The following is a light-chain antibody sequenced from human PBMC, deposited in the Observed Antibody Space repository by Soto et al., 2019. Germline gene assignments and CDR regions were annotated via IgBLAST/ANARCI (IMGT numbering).Light chain of an antibody. V-gene: IGLV2-14*01. CDR1: SSDVGGYNY. J-gene: IGLJ2*01. CDR2: EVS. CDR3: TSYTRSRNLL. Sequence: QSALTQPASVSGSPGQSITISCTGTSSDVGGYNYVSWYQQHPDKAPKLIIFEVSHRPSGVSNRFSGSKSSNTASLTISGLQAEDEADYYCTSYTRSRNLLFGGGTKVTVL.